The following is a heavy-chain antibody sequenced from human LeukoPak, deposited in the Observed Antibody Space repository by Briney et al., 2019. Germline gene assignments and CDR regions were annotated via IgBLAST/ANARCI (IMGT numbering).Heavy chain of an antibody. Sequence: WVSIIYSGGSTYYADSVKGRFTISRDYSKNTLYLQMNSLRAEDTAVYYCASSYGGYDAFDMWGQGTVVTVSS. D-gene: IGHD4-17*01. CDR2: IYSGGST. V-gene: IGHV3-53*01. CDR3: ASSYGGYDAFDM. J-gene: IGHJ3*02.